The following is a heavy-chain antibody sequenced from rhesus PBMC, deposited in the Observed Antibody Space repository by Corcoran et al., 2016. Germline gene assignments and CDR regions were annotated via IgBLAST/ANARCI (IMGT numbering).Heavy chain of an antibody. V-gene: IGHV3-118*01. J-gene: IGHJ6*01. CDR1: GFTFSSSA. CDR3: ATYSNYQGGLDS. CDR2: KRKKSKNTET. D-gene: IGHD4-23*01. Sequence: EVQLVESGGGLVQPGGSLRLSCAASGFTFSSSAMHWVGQASGKGLEWVGHKRKKSKNTETGYAASVKGRFTISRDESKNTAYLQMNSLKTEDTSVYYCATYSNYQGGLDSWGQGVVVTVSS.